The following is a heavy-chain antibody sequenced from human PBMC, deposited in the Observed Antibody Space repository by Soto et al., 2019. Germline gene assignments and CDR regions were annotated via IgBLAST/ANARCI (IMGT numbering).Heavy chain of an antibody. CDR2: ISSSSSYI. CDR1: GFSFSSYS. D-gene: IGHD3-9*01. Sequence: GGSLRLSCAASGFSFSSYSMNWVRQAPGKGLEWVSSISSSSSYIYYADSVKGRFTISRDNAKNSLYLQMNSLRAEDTAVYYCARDEILTAYYSPKPFDIWGQGTRVTV. V-gene: IGHV3-21*01. J-gene: IGHJ3*02. CDR3: ARDEILTAYYSPKPFDI.